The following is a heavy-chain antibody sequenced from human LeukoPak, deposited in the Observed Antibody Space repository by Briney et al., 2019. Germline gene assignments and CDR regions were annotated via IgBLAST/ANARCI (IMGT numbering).Heavy chain of an antibody. V-gene: IGHV5-10-1*01. D-gene: IGHD3-10*01. CDR3: AREVTMVRGGNNDY. CDR1: GYSFTSYW. J-gene: IGHJ4*02. CDR2: FDPRDSYT. Sequence: GESLKISCKGSGYSFTSYWISWVRQIPGKGLEWMGRFDPRDSYTNYPPPFQGHVTISADKSISTAYLQWSSLKASHTAMYYCAREVTMVRGGNNDYWGQGTLVTVSS.